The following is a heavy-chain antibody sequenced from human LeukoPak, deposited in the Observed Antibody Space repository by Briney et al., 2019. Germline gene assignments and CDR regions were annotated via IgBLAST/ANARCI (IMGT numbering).Heavy chain of an antibody. CDR2: INPSDGSA. Sequence: GASVKVSCKASAYIFTTYYIHWVRQAPGQGLEWMGIINPSDGSANYAQQFQGRVIMTRDMSTSTVYMDLSSLRSEDTAVYYCATARVGNSGWYRSFLDFWGQGTLVTVSS. J-gene: IGHJ1*01. V-gene: IGHV1-46*01. CDR3: ATARVGNSGWYRSFLDF. CDR1: AYIFTTYY. D-gene: IGHD6-19*01.